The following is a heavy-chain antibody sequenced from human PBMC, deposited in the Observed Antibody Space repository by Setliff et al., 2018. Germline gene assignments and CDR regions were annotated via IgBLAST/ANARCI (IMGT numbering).Heavy chain of an antibody. J-gene: IGHJ4*02. CDR2: ISAYNDNT. Sequence: GASVKVSCKASGYIFRSYGINWMRQAPGQGFEWMGWISAYNDNTKSAQKFQGRVTMTTDTSTSTAYMELRSLTSDDTAVYYCARSQWDGLWFKELLSNWGQGTLVTVSS. CDR3: ARSQWDGLWFKELLSN. D-gene: IGHD3-10*01. CDR1: GYIFRSYG. V-gene: IGHV1-18*04.